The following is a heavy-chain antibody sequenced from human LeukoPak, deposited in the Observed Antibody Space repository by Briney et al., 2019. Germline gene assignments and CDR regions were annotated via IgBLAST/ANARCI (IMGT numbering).Heavy chain of an antibody. Sequence: PSETLSLTCTVSGGSISSSSYYWGWIRQPPGKGLEWIGSIYYSGSTYYNPSLKSRVAISVDTSKNQFSLQLNSVTPEDTAVYYCAREAEITRFDYWGQGTLVTVSS. CDR1: GGSISSSSYY. J-gene: IGHJ4*02. V-gene: IGHV4-39*07. CDR2: IYYSGST. D-gene: IGHD5-24*01. CDR3: AREAEITRFDY.